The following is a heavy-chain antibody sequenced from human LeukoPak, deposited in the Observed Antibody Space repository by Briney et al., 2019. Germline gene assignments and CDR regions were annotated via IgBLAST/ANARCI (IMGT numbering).Heavy chain of an antibody. CDR1: GFTFNNYV. CDR2: ISYDGRNK. V-gene: IGHV3-30*03. Sequence: GGSLRLSCAASGFTFNNYVMHWVRQAPGKGLEWVALISYDGRNKYYADSVKGRFTISRDNSKNTLYMQMNSLRVEDTAVYYCARGRDYYDSSGDYWGQGTLVTVSS. CDR3: ARGRDYYDSSGDY. D-gene: IGHD3-22*01. J-gene: IGHJ4*02.